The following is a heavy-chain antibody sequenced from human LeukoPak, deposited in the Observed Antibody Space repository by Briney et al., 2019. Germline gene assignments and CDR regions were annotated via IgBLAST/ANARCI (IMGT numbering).Heavy chain of an antibody. D-gene: IGHD3-16*01. Sequence: SQTLSLTRTVAGRPISVGGHRWSWIRQPAGKGLEWIGRIYPSGSANYTSSPKTPVTVSADRSKNQFSLKMNSLTTADWAVVYGARDVGGCWGQGTLVTVSS. CDR1: GRPISVGGHR. J-gene: IGHJ4*02. V-gene: IGHV4-61*02. CDR2: IYPSGSA. CDR3: ARDVGGC.